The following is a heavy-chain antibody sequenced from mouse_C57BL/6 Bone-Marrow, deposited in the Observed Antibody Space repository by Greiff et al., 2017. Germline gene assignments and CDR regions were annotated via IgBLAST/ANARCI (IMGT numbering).Heavy chain of an antibody. Sequence: VQLQQSGAELVRPGASVKLSCKASGYTFTDYYINWVEQRPGQGLEWIARIYPGSGNTYYNEKFKGKATLTAEKSSSTAYMQLSSLTSEDSAVYFCARYGYGSSYDYWGQGTTLTVSS. D-gene: IGHD1-1*01. CDR3: ARYGYGSSYDY. CDR1: GYTFTDYY. J-gene: IGHJ2*01. V-gene: IGHV1-76*01. CDR2: IYPGSGNT.